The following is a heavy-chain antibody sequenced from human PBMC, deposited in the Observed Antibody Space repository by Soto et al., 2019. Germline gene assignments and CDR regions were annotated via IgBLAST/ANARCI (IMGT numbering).Heavy chain of an antibody. V-gene: IGHV1-18*01. J-gene: IGHJ5*02. Sequence: QVQLVQSGAEVKKPGASVKVSCKASGYTFTSYGISWVRQAPGQGLEWRGWISAYNGNTHYAQNLQGRVTMPTDTSTSKASMEMRSLRSDDTAVYYCARDGGVQARFDPWGQGTLVTVSS. CDR2: ISAYNGNT. CDR1: GYTFTSYG. CDR3: ARDGGVQARFDP. D-gene: IGHD2-8*02.